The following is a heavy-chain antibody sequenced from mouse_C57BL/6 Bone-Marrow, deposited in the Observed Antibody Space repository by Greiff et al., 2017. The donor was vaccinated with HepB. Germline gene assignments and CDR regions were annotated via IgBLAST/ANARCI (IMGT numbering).Heavy chain of an antibody. CDR1: GYTFTDYY. CDR2: INPYNGGT. J-gene: IGHJ2*01. Sequence: VQLQQSGPVLVKPGASVKMSCKASGYTFTDYYMNWVKQSHGKSLEWIGVINPYNGGTSYNQKFKGKATLTVDKSSSTAYMELNSLTSEDSAVYYCARYEDYDGDYWGQGTTLTVSS. V-gene: IGHV1-19*01. CDR3: ARYEDYDGDY. D-gene: IGHD2-4*01.